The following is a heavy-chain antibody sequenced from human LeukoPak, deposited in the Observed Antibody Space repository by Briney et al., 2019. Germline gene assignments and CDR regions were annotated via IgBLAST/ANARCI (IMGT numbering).Heavy chain of an antibody. CDR2: IHFSGST. CDR3: ARRGSLGAYWRH. J-gene: IGHJ4*02. Sequence: PSETLSLTCSVSGGSTTSYYWSWIRQSPGKGLEWIGYIHFSGSTNYNPSLKSRVTISVDTSKNQFSLKLSSVTAADTAVYYCARRGSLGAYWRHWGQGTLVTVSS. D-gene: IGHD3-10*01. V-gene: IGHV4-59*12. CDR1: GGSTTSYY.